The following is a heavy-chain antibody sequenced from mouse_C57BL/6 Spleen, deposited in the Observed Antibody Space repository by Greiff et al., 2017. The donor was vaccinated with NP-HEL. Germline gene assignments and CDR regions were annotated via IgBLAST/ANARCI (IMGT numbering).Heavy chain of an antibody. CDR2: ISSGSSTI. V-gene: IGHV5-17*01. D-gene: IGHD1-1*01. CDR1: GFTFSDYG. J-gene: IGHJ3*01. Sequence: EVQGVESGGGLVKPGGSLKLSCAASGFTFSDYGMHWVRQAPEKGLEWVAYISSGSSTIYYADTVKGRFTISRDNAKTTLFLQMTSLRSEDTAMYYCARGGYYGSSPWFAYWGQGTLVTVSA. CDR3: ARGGYYGSSPWFAY.